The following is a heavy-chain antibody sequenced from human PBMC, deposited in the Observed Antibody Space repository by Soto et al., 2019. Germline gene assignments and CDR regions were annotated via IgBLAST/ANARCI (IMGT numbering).Heavy chain of an antibody. CDR1: GYTFTSYD. J-gene: IGHJ3*02. Sequence: QVQLVQSGAEVKKPGASVKVSCKASGYTFTSYDINWVRQATGQGLEWMGWMNPNSGNTGYAQKFQGRVTMTSNTSISTAYMELSSLRSEDTAVYYCARVTGIVVVVADAFDIWGQGTMVTVSS. V-gene: IGHV1-8*01. CDR3: ARVTGIVVVVADAFDI. CDR2: MNPNSGNT. D-gene: IGHD2-15*01.